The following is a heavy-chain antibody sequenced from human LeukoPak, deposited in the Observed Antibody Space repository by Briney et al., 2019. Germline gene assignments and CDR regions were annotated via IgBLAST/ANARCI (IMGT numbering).Heavy chain of an antibody. J-gene: IGHJ3*02. V-gene: IGHV4-38-2*02. D-gene: IGHD6-13*01. CDR1: GYSISGGYY. CDR2: IYHSGST. Sequence: SETLSLTCTVSGYSISGGYYWGWIRQPPGKGLEWIGNIYHSGSTYYNPSLKSRVTISVDTSKNQFSLKLSSVTAADTAVYYCARDRGRGHSSWYRGDAFDIWGQGTMVTVSS. CDR3: ARDRGRGHSSWYRGDAFDI.